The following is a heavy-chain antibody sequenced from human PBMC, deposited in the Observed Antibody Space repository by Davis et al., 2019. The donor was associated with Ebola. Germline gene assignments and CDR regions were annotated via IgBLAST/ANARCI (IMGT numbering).Heavy chain of an antibody. CDR3: ARRGYWFDP. J-gene: IGHJ5*02. V-gene: IGHV4-59*08. Sequence: MPGGSLRLSCTVSGGSISSYYWSWIRQPPGKGLEWIGYIYYSGSTNYNPSLKSRVTISVDTSKNQFSLKLSSVTAADTAVYYCARRGYWFDPWGQGTLVTVSS. CDR2: IYYSGST. CDR1: GGSISSYY.